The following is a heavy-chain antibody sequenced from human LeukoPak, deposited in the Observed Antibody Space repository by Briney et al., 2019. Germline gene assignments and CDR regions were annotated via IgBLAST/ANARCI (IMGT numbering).Heavy chain of an antibody. D-gene: IGHD2-21*02. V-gene: IGHV1-8*02. J-gene: IGHJ3*02. Sequence: ASVKVSCKASGGTFSSYAISWVRQATGQGLEWMGWMNPNTGNADSAQKFQGRVTMTRNISISTAYMELSSLRFEDTAVYYCARCTGGDCGGAFDIWGQGTMVTVSS. CDR1: GGTFSSYA. CDR2: MNPNTGNA. CDR3: ARCTGGDCGGAFDI.